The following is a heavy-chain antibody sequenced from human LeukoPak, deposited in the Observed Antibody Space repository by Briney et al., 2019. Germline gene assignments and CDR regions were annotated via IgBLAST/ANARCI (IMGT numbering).Heavy chain of an antibody. J-gene: IGHJ4*02. V-gene: IGHV4-34*01. CDR3: AREGFGELSHFDY. CDR2: INHSGRT. D-gene: IGHD3-10*01. CDR1: GGSFSGDY. Sequence: SETLSLACVVYGGSFSGDYWSWIRQPPGRGLEWIGEINHSGRTNYNPSLKSRVTISVDTSKNQFSLKLSSVTAADTAVYYCAREGFGELSHFDYWGQGTLVTVSS.